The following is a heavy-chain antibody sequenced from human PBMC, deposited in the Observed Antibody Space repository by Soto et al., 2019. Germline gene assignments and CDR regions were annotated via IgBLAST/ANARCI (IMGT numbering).Heavy chain of an antibody. V-gene: IGHV4-59*01. CDR1: SGSISSYY. D-gene: IGHD5-18*01. J-gene: IGHJ4*02. Sequence: PSETLFLTCTVSSGSISSYYWSWIRQPPGKGLEWIGYIYYSGSTNYNPSLKSRVTISVDTSKNQFSLKLSSVTAAGTAVYYCARTLYSYGPRFDYWGQGTLVTVSS. CDR3: ARTLYSYGPRFDY. CDR2: IYYSGST.